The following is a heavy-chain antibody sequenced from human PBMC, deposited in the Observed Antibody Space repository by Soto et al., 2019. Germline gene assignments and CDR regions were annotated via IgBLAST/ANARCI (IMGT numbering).Heavy chain of an antibody. CDR1: GYTFISYG. J-gene: IGHJ6*02. Sequence: ASVKVSCKASGYTFISYGINWVRQAPGQGLEWMGWISAYNGNTNYAQKLQGRVTLTTDTSTSTAYMELGSLRSDDTAVYYCASPFAQKAIAAAGNPYYYYGMDVWGQGTTVTVSS. V-gene: IGHV1-18*01. D-gene: IGHD6-13*01. CDR3: ASPFAQKAIAAAGNPYYYYGMDV. CDR2: ISAYNGNT.